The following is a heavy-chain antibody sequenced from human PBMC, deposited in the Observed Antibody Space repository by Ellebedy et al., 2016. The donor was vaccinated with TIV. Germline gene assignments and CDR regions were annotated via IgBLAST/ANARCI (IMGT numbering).Heavy chain of an antibody. J-gene: IGHJ4*02. CDR2: ILYDGSKK. CDR1: GFTFSSYA. D-gene: IGHD5/OR15-5a*01. V-gene: IGHV3-30*04. CDR3: ARRAPLVYNSDYFDY. Sequence: GESLKISCAASGFTFSSYAMHWVRQAPGKGLEWVAVILYDGSKKYYADAVKGRFTISRDNSKNTLYLQMNSLRAEDTAVYYCARRAPLVYNSDYFDYWGQGTLVTVSS.